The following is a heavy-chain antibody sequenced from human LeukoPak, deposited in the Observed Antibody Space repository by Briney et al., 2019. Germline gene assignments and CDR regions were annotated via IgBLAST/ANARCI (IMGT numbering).Heavy chain of an antibody. CDR1: GGSFSGYY. CDR3: ARLADNWNYGNWFDP. Sequence: SETLSLTCAVYGGSFSGYYRSWIRQPPGKGLEWIGEINHSGSTNYNPSLKSRVTISVDTSKNQFSLKLSSVTAADTAVYYCARLADNWNYGNWFDPWGQGTLVTVSS. V-gene: IGHV4-34*01. CDR2: INHSGST. D-gene: IGHD1-7*01. J-gene: IGHJ5*02.